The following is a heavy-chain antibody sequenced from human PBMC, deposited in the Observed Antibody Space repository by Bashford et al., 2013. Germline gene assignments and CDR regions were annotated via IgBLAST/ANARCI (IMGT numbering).Heavy chain of an antibody. J-gene: IGHJ4*02. CDR3: ARDEDPHGDYEGVDY. CDR1: GYAFTGHF. Sequence: VASVKVSCKASGYAFTGHFIQWVRQAPGQGLEWMGWINPNSGGTKYAQKFQGRVTMTRDTSTSTAYMELSRLTPDDTAVYYCARDEDPHGDYEGVDYVGPGNPGHRLL. CDR2: INPNSGGT. V-gene: IGHV1-2*02. D-gene: IGHD4-17*01.